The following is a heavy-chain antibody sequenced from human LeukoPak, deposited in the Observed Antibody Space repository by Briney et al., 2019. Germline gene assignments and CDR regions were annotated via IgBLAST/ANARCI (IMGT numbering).Heavy chain of an antibody. CDR2: IYTSGST. J-gene: IGHJ5*02. CDR3: ARVITGTTLFSWFDP. CDR1: GGSISSYY. V-gene: IGHV4-4*07. Sequence: SETLSLTCTVSGGSISSYYWSWIRQPAGKGLEWIGRIYTSGSTNYNPSLKSRVTMSVDTSKNQFSLKLSSVTAADTAAYYCARVITGTTLFSWFDPWGQGTLVTVSS. D-gene: IGHD1-7*01.